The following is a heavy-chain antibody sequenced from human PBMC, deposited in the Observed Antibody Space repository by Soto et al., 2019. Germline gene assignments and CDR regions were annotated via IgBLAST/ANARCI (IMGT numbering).Heavy chain of an antibody. D-gene: IGHD1-26*01. CDR2: FDPEDGET. V-gene: IGHV1-24*01. CDR1: GYTLTELS. J-gene: IGHJ3*02. Sequence: GASVKVSCKVSGYTLTELSMHWVRQAPGKGLEWMGGFDPEDGETIYAQKFQGRVTMTEDTSTDTAYMELSSLRSEDTAVYYCAKHVGDTGYDAFDIWGQGTMVTVSS. CDR3: AKHVGDTGYDAFDI.